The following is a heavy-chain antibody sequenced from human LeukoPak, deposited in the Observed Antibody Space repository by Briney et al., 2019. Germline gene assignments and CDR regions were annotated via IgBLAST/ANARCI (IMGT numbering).Heavy chain of an antibody. Sequence: GGSLRLSCAASGFTFSSYWMHWVRHAPGKGLVWVSRINSDGSSTSYADSVKGRFTISRDHAKNTLYLQMNSLRAEDTAVYYCAREYDFCSGPRGRSMDVWGKGTTVTVSS. V-gene: IGHV3-74*01. CDR1: GFTFSSYW. CDR2: INSDGSST. J-gene: IGHJ6*03. CDR3: AREYDFCSGPRGRSMDV. D-gene: IGHD3-3*01.